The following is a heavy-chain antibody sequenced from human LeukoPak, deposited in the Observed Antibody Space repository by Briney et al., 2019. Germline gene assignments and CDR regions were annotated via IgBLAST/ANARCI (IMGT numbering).Heavy chain of an antibody. CDR3: ARHDYEGYYFDY. Sequence: SETLSLTCTVSGGSISSSSYYWGWIGQPPGKGLEWIGSIYYSGSTYYNPSLKSRVTISVDTSKNQFSLKLSSVTAADTAVYYCARHDYEGYYFDYWGQGTLVTVSS. CDR2: IYYSGST. V-gene: IGHV4-39*01. CDR1: GGSISSSSYY. D-gene: IGHD4-17*01. J-gene: IGHJ4*02.